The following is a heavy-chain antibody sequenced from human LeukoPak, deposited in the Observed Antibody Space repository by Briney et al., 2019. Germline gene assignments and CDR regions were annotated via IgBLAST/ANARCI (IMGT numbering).Heavy chain of an antibody. CDR3: ARDWSGYSYGFFDY. J-gene: IGHJ4*02. D-gene: IGHD5-18*01. CDR2: INPNSGGT. Sequence: ASVKVSCKASGYTFTGYYMHWVRQAPGQGLEWMGWINPNSGGTNYAQKFQGRVTMTRDTSISTAYMELSRLRSDDTAVYYCARDWSGYSYGFFDYWGQGTLVTVSP. V-gene: IGHV1-2*02. CDR1: GYTFTGYY.